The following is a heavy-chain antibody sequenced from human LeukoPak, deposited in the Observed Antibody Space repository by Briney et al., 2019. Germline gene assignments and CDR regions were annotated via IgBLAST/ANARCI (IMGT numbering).Heavy chain of an antibody. CDR3: ARDVVVVITTSLDAFDI. CDR1: VGTFSSYA. D-gene: IGHD3-22*01. V-gene: IGHV1-69*05. Sequence: ASVKLSCKAPVGTFSSYAISWVRQAPGQGLEWMGRIIPIFGTANYAQKFQGRVTITTDESTSTAYMELSSLRSEDTAVYYCARDVVVVITTSLDAFDIWGQGTMVTVSS. J-gene: IGHJ3*02. CDR2: IIPIFGTA.